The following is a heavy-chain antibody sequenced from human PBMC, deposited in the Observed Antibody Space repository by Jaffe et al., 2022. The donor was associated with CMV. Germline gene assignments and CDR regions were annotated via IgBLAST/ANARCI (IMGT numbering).Heavy chain of an antibody. D-gene: IGHD2-2*01. CDR2: ISWDGGST. CDR1: GFTFDDYT. Sequence: EVQLVESGGVVVQPGGSLRLSCAASGFTFDDYTMHWVRQAPGKGLEWVSLISWDGGSTYYADSVKGRFTISRDNSKNSLYLQMNSLRTEDTALYYCAKGGWTSSVGVDYWGQGTLVTVSS. V-gene: IGHV3-43*01. CDR3: AKGGWTSSVGVDY. J-gene: IGHJ4*02.